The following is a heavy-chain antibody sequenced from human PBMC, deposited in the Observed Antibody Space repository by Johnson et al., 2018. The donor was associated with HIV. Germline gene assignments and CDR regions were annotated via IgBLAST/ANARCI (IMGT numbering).Heavy chain of an antibody. J-gene: IGHJ3*02. CDR2: ISGSGST. Sequence: VQLVESGGGVVRPGGSLRLSCAASGFIFSDSYMSWIRQAPGKGLEWVSYISGSGSTYYADSVKGRFTISRDNSKNTLYLQMNSLRAEDTAVYYCARTPIRTSDTGAFDIWGQGTMVTVSS. V-gene: IGHV3-66*01. D-gene: IGHD2-15*01. CDR3: ARTPIRTSDTGAFDI. CDR1: GFIFSDSY.